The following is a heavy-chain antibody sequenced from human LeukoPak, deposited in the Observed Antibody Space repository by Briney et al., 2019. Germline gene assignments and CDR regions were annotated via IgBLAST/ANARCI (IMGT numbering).Heavy chain of an antibody. V-gene: IGHV3-30*18. CDR3: AKRGLVPEY. D-gene: IGHD6-13*01. CDR2: ISYDGSNK. J-gene: IGHJ4*02. Sequence: GGSLRLSCAASGFTFSSYGMHWVRQAPGKGLEWVAVISYDGSNKYYADSVKGRFTISRDNSKNTLYLQMNSLRAEDTAVYYCAKRGLVPEYWGQGTLVTVSS. CDR1: GFTFSSYG.